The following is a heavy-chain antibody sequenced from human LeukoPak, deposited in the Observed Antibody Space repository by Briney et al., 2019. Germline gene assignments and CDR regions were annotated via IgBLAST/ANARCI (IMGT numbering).Heavy chain of an antibody. Sequence: GGSLRLSCAASGFTFSYYWMHWVRQAPGKGLVWVSRISDDGSRTTYAGSVKGRFAIPRDNAKNTLYLQMNSLRAEDTAVYYCARDDGFYSDSSFQDYWGQGTLVTVSS. CDR3: ARDDGFYSDSSFQDY. CDR2: ISDDGSRT. J-gene: IGHJ4*02. V-gene: IGHV3-74*01. D-gene: IGHD2/OR15-2a*01. CDR1: GFTFSYYW.